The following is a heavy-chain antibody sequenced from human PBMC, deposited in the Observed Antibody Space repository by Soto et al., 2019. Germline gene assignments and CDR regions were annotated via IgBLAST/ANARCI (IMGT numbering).Heavy chain of an antibody. V-gene: IGHV3-33*01. Sequence: QVQLVESGGGVVQPGRSLRLSCAASGFTFSSYGMHWVRQAPGKGLEWVAVIWYDGSNKYYADSVKGRFTISRDNSKNTLYLQMNSLRAEDTAVYYCAREGDSYGTRYPYYFDYWGQGTLVTVSS. J-gene: IGHJ4*02. CDR2: IWYDGSNK. D-gene: IGHD5-18*01. CDR3: AREGDSYGTRYPYYFDY. CDR1: GFTFSSYG.